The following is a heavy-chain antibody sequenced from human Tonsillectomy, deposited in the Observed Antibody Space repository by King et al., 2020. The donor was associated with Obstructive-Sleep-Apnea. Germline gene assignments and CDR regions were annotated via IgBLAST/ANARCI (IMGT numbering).Heavy chain of an antibody. CDR1: GFTFRTYV. D-gene: IGHD6-19*01. Sequence: VQLVESGGGVEQPGGSLKLSCAASGFTFRTYVMTWIRQAPGKGLEWVSTVSPSGTTYYAHSVKGRFTVYRDDSKKILFLQMTNLRAEDTARYFCAKAATATGWPRAVIGGSWGQGTLVTVSS. CDR2: VSPSGTT. CDR3: AKAATATGWPRAVIGGS. J-gene: IGHJ5*02. V-gene: IGHV3-23*04.